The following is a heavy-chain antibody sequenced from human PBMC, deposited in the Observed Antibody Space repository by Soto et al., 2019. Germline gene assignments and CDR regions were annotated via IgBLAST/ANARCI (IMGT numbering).Heavy chain of an antibody. D-gene: IGHD4-17*01. CDR3: ATPGTVTTSPYFDY. J-gene: IGHJ4*02. CDR1: GFTFSSYA. V-gene: IGHV3-23*01. Sequence: GGSLRLSCAASGFTFSSYAMSWVRQAPGKELEWVSAISGSGGSTYYADSVKGRFTISRDNSKNTLYLQMNSLRAEDTAVYYCATPGTVTTSPYFDYWGQGTLVTVSS. CDR2: ISGSGGST.